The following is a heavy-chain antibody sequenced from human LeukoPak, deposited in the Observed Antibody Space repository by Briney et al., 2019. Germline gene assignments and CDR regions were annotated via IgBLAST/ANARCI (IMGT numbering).Heavy chain of an antibody. CDR1: GFTFSSYE. V-gene: IGHV3-48*03. Sequence: GGSLRLSCAASGFTFSSYEMNWVRQAPGKGLEWVSYISSSGNTIYYADSVKGRFTISRENAKNSLYLQMNSLRAEDTAVDYCARVKGSGWYAVDYWGQGTLVTVSS. D-gene: IGHD6-19*01. CDR2: ISSSGNTI. CDR3: ARVKGSGWYAVDY. J-gene: IGHJ4*02.